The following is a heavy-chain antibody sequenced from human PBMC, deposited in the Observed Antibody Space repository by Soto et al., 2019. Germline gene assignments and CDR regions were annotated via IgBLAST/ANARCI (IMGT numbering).Heavy chain of an antibody. J-gene: IGHJ6*02. CDR3: ARPNRHYYYYGMDV. Sequence: VQLLESGGGVVQPGRSLRLSCAASGFTFSSYAMHWVRQAPGKGLEWVAVISYDGSNKYYADSVKGRFTISRDNXXNTLYLQMNSLRAEDTAVYYCARPNRHYYYYGMDVWGQGTTVTVSS. D-gene: IGHD7-27*01. CDR1: GFTFSSYA. V-gene: IGHV3-30-3*01. CDR2: ISYDGSNK.